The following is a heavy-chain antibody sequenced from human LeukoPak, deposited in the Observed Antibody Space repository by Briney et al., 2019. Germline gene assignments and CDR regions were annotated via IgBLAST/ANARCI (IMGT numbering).Heavy chain of an antibody. J-gene: IGHJ6*04. D-gene: IGHD2-2*01. V-gene: IGHV1-69*06. CDR3: ATPAAGRYAADSYYYYGMDV. Sequence: SVKVSCKASGGTFSSYAISWVRQAPGQGLEWMGGIIPIFGTANYAQKFQGRVTITADKSTSTAYMELSSLRSGDTAVYYCATPAAGRYAADSYYYYGMDVWGKGTTVTVSS. CDR2: IIPIFGTA. CDR1: GGTFSSYA.